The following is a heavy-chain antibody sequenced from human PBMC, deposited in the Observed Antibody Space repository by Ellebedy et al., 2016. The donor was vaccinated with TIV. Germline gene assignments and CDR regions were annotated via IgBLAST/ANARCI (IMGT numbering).Heavy chain of an antibody. V-gene: IGHV3-7*03. CDR3: ARDSAAGTRDNAFDI. J-gene: IGHJ3*02. D-gene: IGHD6-13*01. CDR1: GFTFSSYG. Sequence: GESLKISXAASGFTFSSYGMHWVRQAPGKGLEWVANIGRDGSEKYYVDSVKGRFTVSRDNAENSLYLQMNSLRAEDTAVYYCARDSAAGTRDNAFDIWGQGTMVTVSS. CDR2: IGRDGSEK.